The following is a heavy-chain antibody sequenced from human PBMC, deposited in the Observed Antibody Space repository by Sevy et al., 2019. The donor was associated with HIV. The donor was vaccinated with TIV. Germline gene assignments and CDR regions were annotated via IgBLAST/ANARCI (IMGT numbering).Heavy chain of an antibody. CDR3: AKWGDHDFWSSYSYFDY. CDR2: IRQDGSEM. J-gene: IGHJ4*02. D-gene: IGHD3-3*01. V-gene: IGHV3-7*03. CDR1: GFTFSSFW. Sequence: GGSLRLSCKASGFTFSSFWMQWVRQAPGKGLEWVANIRQDGSEMYYVGSVKGRFTISRDNAKNALYLQMNSLRAEDTAVYYCAKWGDHDFWSSYSYFDYWGQGALVTVSS.